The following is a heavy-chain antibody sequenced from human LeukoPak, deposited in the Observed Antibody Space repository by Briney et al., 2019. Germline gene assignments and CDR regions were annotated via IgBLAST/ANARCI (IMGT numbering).Heavy chain of an antibody. V-gene: IGHV3-23*01. CDR2: ISGSGGST. J-gene: IGHJ4*02. Sequence: GGSLRLSCAASGFTFSSYTMTWVRQAPGKGLEWVSAISGSGGSTYYADSVKGRFTISRDNSKNTLYLQMNSLRTEDTAVYYCAKSPRDSGYEGEGYWCQGTLVTVSS. CDR3: AKSPRDSGYEGEGY. D-gene: IGHD5-12*01. CDR1: GFTFSSYT.